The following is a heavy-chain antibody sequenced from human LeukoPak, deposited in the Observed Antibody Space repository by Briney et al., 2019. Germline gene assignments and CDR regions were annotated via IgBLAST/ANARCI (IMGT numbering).Heavy chain of an antibody. CDR2: FDPEDGET. J-gene: IGHJ6*04. V-gene: IGHV1-24*01. D-gene: IGHD3-22*01. Sequence: ASVKVSCKVSGYTLTELSMHWVRQAPGKGLEWMGGFDPEDGETIYAQKFQGRVTMTEDTSTDTAYMELSSLRSEDTAVYYCARGSPGYYDSSGLVIGMDVWGKGTTVTISS. CDR1: GYTLTELS. CDR3: ARGSPGYYDSSGLVIGMDV.